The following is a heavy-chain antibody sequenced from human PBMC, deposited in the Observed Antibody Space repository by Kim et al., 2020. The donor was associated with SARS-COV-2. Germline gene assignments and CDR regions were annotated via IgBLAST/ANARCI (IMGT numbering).Heavy chain of an antibody. V-gene: IGHV1-2*02. Sequence: ASVKVSCKASGYTFTGYYMHWVRQAPGQGLEWMGWINPNSGGTNHAQKFQGRVTMTRDTSISTAYMELSRLRSDDTAVYYCARDRGGGTVTTPSADDAFDIWGQGTMVTVSS. CDR3: ARDRGGGTVTTPSADDAFDI. CDR1: GYTFTGYY. D-gene: IGHD4-17*01. J-gene: IGHJ3*02. CDR2: INPNSGGT.